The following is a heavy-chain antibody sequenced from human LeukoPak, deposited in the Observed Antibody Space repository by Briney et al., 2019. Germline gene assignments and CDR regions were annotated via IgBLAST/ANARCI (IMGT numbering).Heavy chain of an antibody. CDR1: GFTFNDYA. CDR2: ISWNSGNI. V-gene: IGHV3-9*01. D-gene: IGHD6-25*01. Sequence: PGGSLRLSCAASGFTFNDYAIHWVRQAPGKGLEWVSGISWNSGNIGYADSVKGRFTISRDNAKNSLYLHMNSLRLEDTAVYYCARENLAAAADYWGQGTVVTVSS. J-gene: IGHJ4*02. CDR3: ARENLAAAADY.